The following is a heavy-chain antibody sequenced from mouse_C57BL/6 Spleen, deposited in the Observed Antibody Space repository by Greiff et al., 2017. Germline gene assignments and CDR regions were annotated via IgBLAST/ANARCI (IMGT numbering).Heavy chain of an antibody. CDR3: ARQGYYGSSSHYFDY. CDR2: IDPSDSYT. Sequence: VQLQQPGAELVRPGTSVKLSCKASGYTFTSYWMHWVKQRPGQGLEWIGVIDPSDSYTNYNQKFKGKATLTVDTSSSTAYMQLSSLTSEDSAVYYCARQGYYGSSSHYFDYWGQGTTLTVSS. J-gene: IGHJ2*01. V-gene: IGHV1-59*01. CDR1: GYTFTSYW. D-gene: IGHD1-1*01.